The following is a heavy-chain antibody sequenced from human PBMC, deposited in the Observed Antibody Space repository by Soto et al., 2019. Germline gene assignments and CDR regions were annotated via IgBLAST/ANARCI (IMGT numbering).Heavy chain of an antibody. V-gene: IGHV4-39*01. CDR1: GGSITSSRYY. Sequence: QLQLQESGPGLVKPSETLSLTCTVSGGSITSSRYYWGWIRQSPGKGLEWIGTIYHTGNTYCNPSLKSQVSISVDTSKNQFSLRLISLTAADTAVYFCTGQGGYDFWSGSTGYWGQGALVTVSS. CDR3: TGQGGYDFWSGSTGY. J-gene: IGHJ4*02. CDR2: IYHTGNT. D-gene: IGHD3-3*01.